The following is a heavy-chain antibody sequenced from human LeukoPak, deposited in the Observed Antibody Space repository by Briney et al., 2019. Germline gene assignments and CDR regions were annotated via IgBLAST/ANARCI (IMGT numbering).Heavy chain of an antibody. D-gene: IGHD6-13*01. CDR3: AKGESSTWYGLDY. V-gene: IGHV3-23*01. CDR2: ISASADST. Sequence: GGSLRLSCAASAFTFSNYVMSWVRQAPGKGLEWVSAISASADSTYYADSVKGRFTISRDNSKNTLYLQMNSLRDEDTAVYYCAKGESSTWYGLDYWGQGTLVTVSS. CDR1: AFTFSNYV. J-gene: IGHJ4*02.